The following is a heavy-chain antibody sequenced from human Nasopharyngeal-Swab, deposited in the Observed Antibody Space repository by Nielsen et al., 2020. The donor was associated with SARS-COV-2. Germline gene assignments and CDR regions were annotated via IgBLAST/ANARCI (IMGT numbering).Heavy chain of an antibody. CDR2: INHSGST. D-gene: IGHD6-19*01. CDR3: ARSQPRSGWYDAFDI. J-gene: IGHJ3*02. V-gene: IGHV4-34*01. Sequence: RQAPGKGLEWIGEINHSGSTNYNPSLKSRVTISVDTSKNQFSLKLSSVTAADTAVYYCARSQPRSGWYDAFDIWGQGTTVTVSS.